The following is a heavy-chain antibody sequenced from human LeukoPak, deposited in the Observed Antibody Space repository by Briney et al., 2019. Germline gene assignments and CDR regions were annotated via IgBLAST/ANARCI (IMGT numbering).Heavy chain of an antibody. CDR3: ARLIGPYYDSSGYYSSYFDY. V-gene: IGHV4-59*08. CDR2: IYYSGST. D-gene: IGHD3-22*01. Sequence: SETLSLTCTVSGGSISSYYWSWTRQPPGKGLEWIGYIYYSGSTNYNPSLKSRVTISVDTSKNQFSLKLSSVTAADTAVYYCARLIGPYYDSSGYYSSYFDYWGQGTLVTVSS. J-gene: IGHJ4*02. CDR1: GGSISSYY.